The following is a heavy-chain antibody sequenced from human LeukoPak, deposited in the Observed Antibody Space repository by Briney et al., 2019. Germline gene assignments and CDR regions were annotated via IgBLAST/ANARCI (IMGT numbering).Heavy chain of an antibody. CDR3: ARDRAAVAYWYFDL. D-gene: IGHD6-19*01. V-gene: IGHV3-53*01. CDR1: GFTVSSNY. Sequence: GGSLRLSCAASGFTVSSNYMSWVRQAPGKGLEWVSVIYSGGSTYYADSVKGRFTISRDNSKNTLYLQMSSLRAEETAVYYCARDRAAVAYWYFDLWGCGTLVTVSS. J-gene: IGHJ2*01. CDR2: IYSGGST.